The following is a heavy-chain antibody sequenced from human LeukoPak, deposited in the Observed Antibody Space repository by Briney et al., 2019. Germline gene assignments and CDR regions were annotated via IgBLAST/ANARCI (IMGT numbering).Heavy chain of an antibody. D-gene: IGHD3-3*01. V-gene: IGHV4-34*01. CDR2: INHSGST. Sequence: SETLSLTCAVYGGSFSGYYWSWIRQPPGKGLEWIGEINHSGSTNYNPSLKSRVTISVDTSKNQFSLKLSSVTAADTAVYYCARHLYYTIFGVVMGPGRSGYYFDYWGQGTLVTVSS. CDR3: ARHLYYTIFGVVMGPGRSGYYFDY. J-gene: IGHJ4*02. CDR1: GGSFSGYY.